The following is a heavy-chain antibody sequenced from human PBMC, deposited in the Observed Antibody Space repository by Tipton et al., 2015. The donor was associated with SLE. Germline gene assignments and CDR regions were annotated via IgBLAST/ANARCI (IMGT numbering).Heavy chain of an antibody. Sequence: QLVQSGAEVKKPGASVKVSCEASGYSFTNFYIHWVRQAPGQGLEWMGYINPTSGATDFVQKFLGRVSMTRDTSTSTAYMDLTRLTSDDTAIYYCAREPWGDAFDVWGQGTTVTVSS. V-gene: IGHV1-2*02. CDR1: GYSFTNFY. D-gene: IGHD3-16*01. CDR3: AREPWGDAFDV. J-gene: IGHJ3*01. CDR2: INPTSGAT.